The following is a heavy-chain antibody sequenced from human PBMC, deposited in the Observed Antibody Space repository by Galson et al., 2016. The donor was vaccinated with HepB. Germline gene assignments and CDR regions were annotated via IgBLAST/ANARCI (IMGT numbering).Heavy chain of an antibody. Sequence: SVKVSCKASRGTFSRYGFSWVRQAPGQGLEWMGGIIPYLGTPNYEQKFQGRATITADESPSTAYMELSSLRSEDTAVYYCAKAPMARGAVDDYYYYGMDVWAQGTAVGVSS. D-gene: IGHD3-10*01. CDR1: RGTFSRYG. CDR3: AKAPMARGAVDDYYYYGMDV. CDR2: IIPYLGTP. V-gene: IGHV1-69*13. J-gene: IGHJ6*02.